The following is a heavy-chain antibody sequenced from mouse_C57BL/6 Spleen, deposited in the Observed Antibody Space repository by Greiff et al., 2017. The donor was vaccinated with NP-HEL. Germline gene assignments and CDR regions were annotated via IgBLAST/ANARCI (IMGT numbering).Heavy chain of an antibody. CDR2: FHPYNDDT. V-gene: IGHV1-47*01. Sequence: QVQLKQSGAELVKPGASVKMSCKASGYTFTTYPIEWMKQNHGKSLEWIGNFHPYNDDTKYNEKFKGKATLTVEKSSSTVYLELSRLTSDDSAVYDCARGYYGSSYDWYFDVWGTGTTVTVSS. CDR1: GYTFTTYP. CDR3: ARGYYGSSYDWYFDV. D-gene: IGHD1-1*01. J-gene: IGHJ1*03.